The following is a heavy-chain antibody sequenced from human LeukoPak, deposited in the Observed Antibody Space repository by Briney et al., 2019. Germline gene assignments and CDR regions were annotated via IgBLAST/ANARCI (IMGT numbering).Heavy chain of an antibody. D-gene: IGHD1-7*01. CDR3: AKVDLGITGTTAEH. V-gene: IGHV3-23*01. J-gene: IGHJ1*01. CDR1: GFTFSSYA. Sequence: PGGSLRLSCAASGFTFSSYAMSWVRQAPGKGLEWVSAISGSGGSTYYADSVKGRFTISRDNSKNTLYLQMNSLRAEDTAVYYCAKVDLGITGTTAEHWGQGTLVTVSS. CDR2: ISGSGGST.